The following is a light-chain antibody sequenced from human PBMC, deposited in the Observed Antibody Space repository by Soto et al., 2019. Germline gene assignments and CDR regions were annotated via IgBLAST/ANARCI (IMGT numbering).Light chain of an antibody. J-gene: IGKJ1*01. CDR1: QTIDSW. Sequence: DIPMTQSPSTLSASVGDRVTITCRASQTIDSWLAWYQQRPGKPPNLLIYKASTLASGVPSRFSGSGSGTEFTLTINSLQPYDFATYNCQQYHIYSGTFGQGTKVEIK. CDR3: QQYHIYSGT. V-gene: IGKV1-5*03. CDR2: KAS.